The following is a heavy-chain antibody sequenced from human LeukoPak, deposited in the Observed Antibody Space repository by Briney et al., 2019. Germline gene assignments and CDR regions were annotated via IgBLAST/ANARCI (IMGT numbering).Heavy chain of an antibody. V-gene: IGHV3-23*01. Sequence: GGSLRLSCAASGFTFSSYAMGWVRQAPGKGLEWVSAISGSGGSTYYADSVKGRFTISRDNSKNTLYLQMNSLRAEDTAVYYCVVTMVRGVMSNWFDPWGQGTLVTVSS. CDR1: GFTFSSYA. J-gene: IGHJ5*02. CDR2: ISGSGGST. D-gene: IGHD3-10*01. CDR3: VVTMVRGVMSNWFDP.